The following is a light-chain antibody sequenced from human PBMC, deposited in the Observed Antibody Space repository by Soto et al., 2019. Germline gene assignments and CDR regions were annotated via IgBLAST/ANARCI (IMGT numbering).Light chain of an antibody. CDR1: SSNIGSNF. CDR2: RNN. CDR3: AAWDDSLSGWV. J-gene: IGLJ3*02. V-gene: IGLV1-47*01. Sequence: QSVLTQPPSASGTPGQRVTISCSGSSSNIGSNFVYWYQQIPGTAPKLLIYRNNQRPSGVPDRSSASKSGTSASLVISGLRSEDEAGYYCAAWDDSLSGWVFGGGTKLTVL.